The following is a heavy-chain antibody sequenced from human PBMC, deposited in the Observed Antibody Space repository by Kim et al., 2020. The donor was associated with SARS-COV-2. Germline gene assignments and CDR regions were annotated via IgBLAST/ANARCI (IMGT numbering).Heavy chain of an antibody. D-gene: IGHD4-17*01. J-gene: IGHJ5*02. CDR1: GFTFSSYA. Sequence: GGSLRLSCAASGFTFSSYAMSWVRQAPGKGLEWVSAISGSGGSTYYADSVKGRFTISRDNSKNTLYLQMNSLRAEDTAVYYCAKDLQIGDYSAWFDPWGQGTLVTVSS. CDR2: ISGSGGST. V-gene: IGHV3-23*01. CDR3: AKDLQIGDYSAWFDP.